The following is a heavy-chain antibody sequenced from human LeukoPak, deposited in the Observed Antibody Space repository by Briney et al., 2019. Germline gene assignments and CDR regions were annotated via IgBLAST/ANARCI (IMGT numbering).Heavy chain of an antibody. V-gene: IGHV4-59*08. J-gene: IGHJ4*02. Sequence: PSETLSLTCTVSGGSISSYYWTRIRQPPGKGLEWIGYIYYSGSTNYNPSLKSRVTISVDTSKNQFSLKLSSVTAADTAVYYCARHYFDPSGYYVLGLDHWGQGTLITVSS. CDR2: IYYSGST. CDR3: ARHYFDPSGYYVLGLDH. D-gene: IGHD3-22*01. CDR1: GGSISSYY.